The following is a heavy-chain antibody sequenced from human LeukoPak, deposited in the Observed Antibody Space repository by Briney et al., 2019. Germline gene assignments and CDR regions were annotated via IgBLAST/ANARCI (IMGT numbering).Heavy chain of an antibody. J-gene: IGHJ4*02. V-gene: IGHV1-46*01. CDR1: GYTFTSYY. D-gene: IGHD3-3*01. CDR3: AREVWSGNYNI. CDR2: INPSGGST. Sequence: ASVKVSCKASGYTFTSYYMHWVRQAPGQGLEWMGIINPSGGSTSYAQKFQGRVTMTTHTSTSTAYMELRRLRSEDTAVYYCAREVWSGNYNIWGQGTLVTVS.